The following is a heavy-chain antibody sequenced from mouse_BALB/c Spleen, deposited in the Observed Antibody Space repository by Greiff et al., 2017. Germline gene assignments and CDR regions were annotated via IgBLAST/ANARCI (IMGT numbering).Heavy chain of an antibody. D-gene: IGHD2-10*01. V-gene: IGHV1-74*01. CDR3: ASFPAYYGNYAFAY. Sequence: QVQLQQPGAELVRPGASVKLSCKASGYTFTSYWMNWVKQRPEQGLEWIGRIDPYDSETHYNQKFKDKAILTVDKSSSTAYMQLSSLTSEDSAVYYCASFPAYYGNYAFAYWGQGTLVTVSA. CDR2: IDPYDSET. J-gene: IGHJ3*01. CDR1: GYTFTSYW.